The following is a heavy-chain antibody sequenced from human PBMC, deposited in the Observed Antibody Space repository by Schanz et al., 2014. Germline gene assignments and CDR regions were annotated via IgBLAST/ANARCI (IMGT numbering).Heavy chain of an antibody. V-gene: IGHV3-23*01. J-gene: IGHJ4*02. CDR1: GFSFGTYA. CDR3: ARDRRNADLDY. D-gene: IGHD1-1*01. CDR2: INTGVNT. Sequence: EVQLLESGGGLVQPGGSLRLSCAASGFSFGTYAMTWVRQAPGKGLEWVSAINTGVNTYYADSVKGRFTISRDNSKNTLFLQMNSLRAEDTALYYCARDRRNADLDYWGQGTLVTVSS.